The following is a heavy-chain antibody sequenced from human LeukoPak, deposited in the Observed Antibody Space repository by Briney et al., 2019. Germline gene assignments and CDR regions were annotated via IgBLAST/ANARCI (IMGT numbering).Heavy chain of an antibody. CDR1: GFTVSGNY. CDR2: IYSGGTT. V-gene: IGHV3-53*01. D-gene: IGHD5-18*01. Sequence: GGSLRLSCAVSGFTVSGNYMSWVRQAPGKGLEWVSLIYSGGTTYYADSVKGRFTISRDNSKNTLYLQMNSLRAEDTAVYYCARELGSLDTAMNHWGQGTLVTVSS. J-gene: IGHJ5*02. CDR3: ARELGSLDTAMNH.